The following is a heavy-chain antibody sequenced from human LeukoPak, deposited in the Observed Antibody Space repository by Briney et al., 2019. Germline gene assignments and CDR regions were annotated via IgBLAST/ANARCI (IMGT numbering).Heavy chain of an antibody. CDR2: IYSGGNT. D-gene: IGHD6-13*01. J-gene: IGHJ5*02. CDR1: GFTVSTNY. CDR3: ARGWVWFDP. Sequence: GGSLRLSCAASGFTVSTNYMSWDRQAQGKGLEWVSVIYSGGNTHYADSVKGRFTISRDNSKNTLYLQMNSLRAEDTALYYCARGWVWFDPWGQGALVTVSS. V-gene: IGHV3-53*01.